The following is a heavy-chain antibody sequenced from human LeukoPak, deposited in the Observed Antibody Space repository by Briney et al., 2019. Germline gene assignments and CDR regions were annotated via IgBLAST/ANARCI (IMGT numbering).Heavy chain of an antibody. J-gene: IGHJ4*02. CDR2: IYYSGST. CDR3: ARDTGTHFDY. CDR1: GGSISSYY. Sequence: SSETLSLTCTVSGGSISSYYWSWIRQPPGKGLEWIGYIYYSGSTNYNPSLKSRVTISVDASKNQFSLKLSSVTAADTAVYYCARDTGTHFDYWGQGTLVTVSS. D-gene: IGHD1/OR15-1a*01. V-gene: IGHV4-59*01.